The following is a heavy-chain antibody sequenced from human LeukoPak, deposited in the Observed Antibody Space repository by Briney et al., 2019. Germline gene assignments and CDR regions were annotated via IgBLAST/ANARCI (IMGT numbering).Heavy chain of an antibody. D-gene: IGHD2-21*02. CDR1: GFTFTSSA. V-gene: IGHV1-58*01. CDR2: IVVGSGNT. J-gene: IGHJ4*02. Sequence: SVKVSCKASGFTFTSSAVQWVRQARGQRLEWIGWIVVGSGNTNYAQKFQERVTITRDMSTSTAYMELSSLRSEDTAVYYCAAPVLAYCGGDCYSGGGQGTLVTVS. CDR3: AAPVLAYCGGDCYSG.